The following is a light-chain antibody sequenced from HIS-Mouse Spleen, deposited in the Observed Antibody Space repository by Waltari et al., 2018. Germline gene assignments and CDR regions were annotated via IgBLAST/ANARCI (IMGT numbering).Light chain of an antibody. CDR2: EDN. V-gene: IGLV6-57*02. J-gene: IGLJ3*02. Sequence: NFMLTQPHSVSESPGKTVTISCTGSSGRIASNYLQWYQQRPGSAPTTVIYEDNQRPSGVPDRFSGSIDSSSNSASLTISGLKTEDEADYYCQSYDSSNWVFGGGTKLTVL. CDR3: QSYDSSNWV. CDR1: SGRIASNY.